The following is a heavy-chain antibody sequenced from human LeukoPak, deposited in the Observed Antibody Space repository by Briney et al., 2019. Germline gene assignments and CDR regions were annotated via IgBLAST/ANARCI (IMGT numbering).Heavy chain of an antibody. D-gene: IGHD4-17*01. CDR1: GFIFSKNG. CDR2: IRHYESKK. CDR3: AKFSYGDYVA. Sequence: GGSLRLSCAASGFIFSKNGMHWVRQAPGKGLEWVAFIRHYESKKYYADSVKGRFTISRDNSKNTLSLQMNSLRADDTAVYYCAKFSYGDYVAWGQGTLVTVSS. J-gene: IGHJ5*02. V-gene: IGHV3-30*02.